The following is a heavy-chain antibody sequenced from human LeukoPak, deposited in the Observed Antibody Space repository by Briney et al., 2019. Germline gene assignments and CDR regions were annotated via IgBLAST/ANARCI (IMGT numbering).Heavy chain of an antibody. CDR2: ISANKGNT. J-gene: IGHJ4*02. D-gene: IGHD3-16*01. Sequence: ASVKVSCKASGYTFTGYGISWVRQAPGQGLEWMGWISANKGNTNYAQKLQGRVTMTTDTSTSTAYMELRSLRSDDTAVYYCARVKGAAMGYYFDYWGQGTLVTVSS. CDR1: GYTFTGYG. CDR3: ARVKGAAMGYYFDY. V-gene: IGHV1-18*01.